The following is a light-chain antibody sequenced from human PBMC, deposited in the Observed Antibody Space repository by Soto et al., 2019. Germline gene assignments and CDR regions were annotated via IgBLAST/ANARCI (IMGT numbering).Light chain of an antibody. J-gene: IGKJ5*01. CDR2: FGS. V-gene: IGKV2-28*01. CDR1: QSLLYNNTYNY. CDR3: MQALQTPYT. Sequence: IERAQTPLALAATPEEPASISCRSSQSLLYNNTYNYLDWYVQKPGQSPQLLIYFGSNRAPGVPDRFSGSGSGTDFTLKISRVEAEDVGVYYCMQALQTPYTFGQGARLEI.